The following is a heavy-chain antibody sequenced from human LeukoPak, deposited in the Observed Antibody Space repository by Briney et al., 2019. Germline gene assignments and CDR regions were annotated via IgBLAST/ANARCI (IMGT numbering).Heavy chain of an antibody. CDR3: ARVNYCDSSGIDY. CDR2: IYTSGST. V-gene: IGHV4-61*02. D-gene: IGHD3-22*01. J-gene: IGHJ4*02. Sequence: SQTLSLTCTVSGGSISSGSYYWSWIRQPAGKGLEWIGRIYTSGSTNYNPSLKSRVTISVDTSKNQFSLKLSSVTAADTAVYYCARVNYCDSSGIDYWGQGTLVTVSS. CDR1: GGSISSGSYY.